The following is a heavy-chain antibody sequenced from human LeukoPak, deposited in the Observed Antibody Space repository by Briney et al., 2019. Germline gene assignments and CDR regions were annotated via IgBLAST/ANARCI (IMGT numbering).Heavy chain of an antibody. J-gene: IGHJ4*02. CDR2: INHSGST. CDR3: ARVNCGGDCYAAATPFDY. Sequence: SETLSLTCAVYGGSFSGYYWSWIRQPPGKGLEWIGEINHSGSTNYNPSLKSRVTISVDTSKNQFSLKLSSVTAADTAVYYCARVNCGGDCYAAATPFDYWGQGTLVTVSS. D-gene: IGHD2-21*02. V-gene: IGHV4-34*01. CDR1: GGSFSGYY.